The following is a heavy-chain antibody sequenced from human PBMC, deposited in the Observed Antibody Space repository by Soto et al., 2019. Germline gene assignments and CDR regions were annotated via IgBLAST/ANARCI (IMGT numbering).Heavy chain of an antibody. J-gene: IGHJ4*02. Sequence: PGGSLRLSCTASGFTFSSYSMNWVRQAPGKGLEWVSSICSSSSYIYYADSVKGRFTISRDNAKNSLYLQMNSLRAEDTAVYYCARDAFWSGYPLDYWGQGTLVTVS. CDR1: GFTFSSYS. CDR3: ARDAFWSGYPLDY. D-gene: IGHD3-3*01. V-gene: IGHV3-21*01. CDR2: ICSSSSYI.